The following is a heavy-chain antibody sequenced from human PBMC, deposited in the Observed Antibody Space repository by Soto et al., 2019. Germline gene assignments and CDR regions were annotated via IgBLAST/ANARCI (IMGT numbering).Heavy chain of an antibody. CDR2: ISYDGSNK. V-gene: IGHV3-30-3*01. CDR3: ARDSSLDCSSTSCFGPDAYCYGMDV. Sequence: QVQLVESGGGVVQPGRSLRLSCAASGFTFSSYAMHWVRQAPGKGLERVAVISYDGSNKYYADSVKGRFTISRDKSKNTLYLQMNSLRAEDTAVYYCARDSSLDCSSTSCFGPDAYCYGMDVWGQGTTVTVSS. CDR1: GFTFSSYA. D-gene: IGHD2-2*01. J-gene: IGHJ6*02.